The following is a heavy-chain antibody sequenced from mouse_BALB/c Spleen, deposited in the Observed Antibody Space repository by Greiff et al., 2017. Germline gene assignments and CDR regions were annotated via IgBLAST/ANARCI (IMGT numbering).Heavy chain of an antibody. V-gene: IGHV14-4*02. D-gene: IGHD1-1*01. Sequence: EVQPQQSGAELVRSGASVKLSCTASGFNIKDYYMHWVKQRPEQGLEWIGWIDPENGDTEYAPKFQGKATMTADTSSNTAYLQLSSLTSEDTAVYYCNALYYYGSSWFAYWGQGTLVTVSA. CDR3: NALYYYGSSWFAY. CDR2: IDPENGDT. CDR1: GFNIKDYY. J-gene: IGHJ3*01.